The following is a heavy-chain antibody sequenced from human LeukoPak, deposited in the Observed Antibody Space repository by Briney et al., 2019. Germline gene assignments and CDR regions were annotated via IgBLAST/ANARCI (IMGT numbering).Heavy chain of an antibody. Sequence: GASVKVSCKASGYTFTGYYMHWVRQATGQGLEWMGWMNPNSGNTGYAQKFQGRVTMTRNTSISTAYMELSSLRSEDTAVYYCARAVRRDSGGWRLDYWGQGTLVTVSS. CDR1: GYTFTGYY. D-gene: IGHD2-15*01. CDR2: MNPNSGNT. J-gene: IGHJ4*02. CDR3: ARAVRRDSGGWRLDY. V-gene: IGHV1-8*02.